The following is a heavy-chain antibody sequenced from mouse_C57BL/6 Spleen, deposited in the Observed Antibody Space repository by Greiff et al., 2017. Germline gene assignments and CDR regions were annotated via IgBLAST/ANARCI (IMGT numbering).Heavy chain of an antibody. J-gene: IGHJ3*01. Sequence: EVQLQQSGPELVKPGASVKISCKASGYTFTDYYMNWVKQSHGKSLKWIGEINPNNGGTSYNQKFKGKATLTVDKSSSTAYMELRSLTSEDSAVYYCARMSSAWFAYWGQGTLVTVSA. CDR3: ARMSSAWFAY. D-gene: IGHD1-1*01. CDR1: GYTFTDYY. CDR2: INPNNGGT. V-gene: IGHV1-26*01.